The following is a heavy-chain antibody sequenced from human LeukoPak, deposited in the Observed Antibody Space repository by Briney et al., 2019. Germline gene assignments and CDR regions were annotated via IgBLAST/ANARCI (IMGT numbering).Heavy chain of an antibody. CDR3: ARRLGNYIDY. Sequence: PSETLSLTCTVSGGSITSDPYYWVWIRQPPGKGLGWIGTIYYRGNTYYNPSLKSRVTISVDTSKNQFSLRLSSVTAPDTAVYYCARRLGNYIDYWGQGTLVTVSS. D-gene: IGHD3-16*01. CDR2: IYYRGNT. V-gene: IGHV4-39*01. CDR1: GGSITSDPYY. J-gene: IGHJ4*02.